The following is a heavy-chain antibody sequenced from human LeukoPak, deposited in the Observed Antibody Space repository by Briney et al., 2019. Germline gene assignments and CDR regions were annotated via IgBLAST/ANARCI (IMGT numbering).Heavy chain of an antibody. CDR3: ASFGIAAADNFDY. V-gene: IGHV4-4*02. Sequence: GSLRLSCAASGFTFTSYAMSWVRQPPGKGLEWIGEIYHSGSTNYNPSLKSRVTISVDKSKNQFSLKLSSVTAADTAVYYCASFGIAAADNFDYWGQGTLVTVSS. CDR1: GFTFTSYAM. CDR2: IYHSGST. J-gene: IGHJ4*02. D-gene: IGHD6-13*01.